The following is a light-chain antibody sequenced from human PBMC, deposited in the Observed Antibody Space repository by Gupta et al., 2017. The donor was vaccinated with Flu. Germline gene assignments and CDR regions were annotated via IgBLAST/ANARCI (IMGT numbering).Light chain of an antibody. J-gene: IGLJ2*01. CDR2: EVT. CDR3: SSYAGSNNLV. Sequence: VTISCTGTSSDVGGYNYVSWYQQHPGKAPKLMMYEVTKRPSGVPDRFSASKAGNTASLTVSGLQAEDEGDYYCSSYAGSNNLVFGGGTKLTVL. CDR1: SSDVGGYNY. V-gene: IGLV2-8*01.